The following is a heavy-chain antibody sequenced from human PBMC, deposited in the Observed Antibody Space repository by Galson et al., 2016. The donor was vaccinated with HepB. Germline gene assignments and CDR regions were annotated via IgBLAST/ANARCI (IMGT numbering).Heavy chain of an antibody. D-gene: IGHD1-7*01. CDR2: ISSKGSST. CDR3: VKVGTTGDFFYYMGV. J-gene: IGHJ6*03. V-gene: IGHV3-64D*06. CDR1: GFIFRTYA. Sequence: SLRLSCAASGFIFRTYAMHWVRQAPGKGLEYVSGISSKGSSTYYADSVKGRFSISRDNSKNTLYLQMSSLRAEDTAVYYCVKVGTTGDFFYYMGVWGKGTTVTVSS.